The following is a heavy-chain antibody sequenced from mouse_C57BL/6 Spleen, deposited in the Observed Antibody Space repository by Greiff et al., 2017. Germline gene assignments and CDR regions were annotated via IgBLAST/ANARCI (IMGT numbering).Heavy chain of an antibody. CDR1: GYTFTSYW. V-gene: IGHV1-55*01. CDR3: ARGFYSTRYFDV. CDR2: IYPGSGST. J-gene: IGHJ1*03. D-gene: IGHD2-5*01. Sequence: LQESGAELVKPGASVKMSCKASGYTFTSYWITWVKQRPGQGLEWIGDIYPGSGSTNYNEKFKSKATLTVDTSSSTAYMQLSSLTSEDSAVYYCARGFYSTRYFDVWGTGTTVTVSS.